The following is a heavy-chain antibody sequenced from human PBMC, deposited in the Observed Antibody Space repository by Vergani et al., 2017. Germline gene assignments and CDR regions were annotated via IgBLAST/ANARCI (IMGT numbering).Heavy chain of an antibody. CDR1: GGYFSGYY. Sequence: QVQLQQLGAGLLKPSETLSLTCSVYGGYFSGYYWSWIRQPPGKGLEWIGEINHSGSTNYNPSLKNRVTISVDTSKNQFSLKLSSVTAADTAVYYCARLPYYDFWSGYYSHYFDYWGQGTLVTVSS. V-gene: IGHV4-34*01. CDR2: INHSGST. CDR3: ARLPYYDFWSGYYSHYFDY. D-gene: IGHD3-3*01. J-gene: IGHJ4*02.